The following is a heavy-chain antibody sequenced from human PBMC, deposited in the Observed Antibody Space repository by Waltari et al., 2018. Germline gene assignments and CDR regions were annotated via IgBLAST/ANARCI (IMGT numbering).Heavy chain of an antibody. J-gene: IGHJ4*02. CDR2: ISAYNGDT. V-gene: IGHV1-18*01. Sequence: QVQLVQYGAEVKQPGASVKVSCKASGYTFNAYALSWVRQAPGQGLEWMGWISAYNGDTNYAQKFQGRVTMTTDTSTNTAYMELKNLRSDDTAVYYCAREYNYFDFWGQGSLVTVSS. CDR3: AREYNYFDF. D-gene: IGHD1-20*01. CDR1: GYTFNAYA.